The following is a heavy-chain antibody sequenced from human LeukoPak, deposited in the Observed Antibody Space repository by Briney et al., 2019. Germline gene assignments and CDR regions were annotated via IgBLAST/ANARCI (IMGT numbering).Heavy chain of an antibody. D-gene: IGHD2-21*01. V-gene: IGHV3-21*01. CDR1: GFTFSSYS. Sequence: KPGGSLRLSCAASGFTFSSYSMNWVRQAPGKGLEWVSSISSSSSYIYYADSVKGRFTISRDNAKNSLYLQMNSLRAEDTAVYYCARAVVIAPYDAFDIWGQGTMVTVSS. CDR2: ISSSSSYI. J-gene: IGHJ3*02. CDR3: ARAVVIAPYDAFDI.